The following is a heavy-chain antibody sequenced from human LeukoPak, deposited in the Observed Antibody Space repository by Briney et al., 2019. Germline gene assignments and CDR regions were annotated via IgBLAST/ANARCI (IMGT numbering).Heavy chain of an antibody. Sequence: GGSLRLSCAAFGFTFSSYGMHWVRQTPGKGLEWVAFIRHDGSYQQYADSVKGRFTVSRDNSKDMVYLQMNSLRTEDTAVYYCAKNRDSSDYPRGFDFWGQGTLVTVFS. D-gene: IGHD3-22*01. J-gene: IGHJ4*02. V-gene: IGHV3-30*02. CDR2: IRHDGSYQ. CDR1: GFTFSSYG. CDR3: AKNRDSSDYPRGFDF.